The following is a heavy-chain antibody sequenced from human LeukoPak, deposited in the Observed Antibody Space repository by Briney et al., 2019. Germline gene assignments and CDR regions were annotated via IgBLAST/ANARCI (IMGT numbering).Heavy chain of an antibody. CDR1: GYTFTGYY. Sequence: ASVKVSCKASGYTFTGYYMHWVRQAPGQGLEWMGGIIPIFGTANYAQKFQGRVTITADESTSTAYMELSSLRSEDTAVYYCAREGSIAAAGVYYYYGMDVWGQGTTVTVSS. J-gene: IGHJ6*02. V-gene: IGHV1-69*13. CDR3: AREGSIAAAGVYYYYGMDV. CDR2: IIPIFGTA. D-gene: IGHD6-13*01.